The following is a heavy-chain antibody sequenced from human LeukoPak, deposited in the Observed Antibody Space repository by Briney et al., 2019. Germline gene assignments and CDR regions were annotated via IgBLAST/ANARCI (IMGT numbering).Heavy chain of an antibody. CDR1: GVSISRGGYS. D-gene: IGHD4-17*01. J-gene: IGHJ4*02. V-gene: IGHV4-30-2*01. CDR3: ARRYGDYSDF. Sequence: SETLSLTCVVSGVSISRGGYSRSWIRQPPGKGLEWIGYIFHSGSAYYHPSLRSRASMSVDTSKNQFSLNLTSVTAADTAVYYCARRYGDYSDFWGQGTLVTVSS. CDR2: IFHSGSA.